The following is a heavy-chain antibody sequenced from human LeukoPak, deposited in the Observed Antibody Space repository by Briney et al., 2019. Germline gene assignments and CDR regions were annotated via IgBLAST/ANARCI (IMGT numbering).Heavy chain of an antibody. J-gene: IGHJ4*02. CDR2: IKQDGSEK. D-gene: IGHD5/OR15-5a*01. CDR1: GFTFSSYW. Sequence: PGGSLRLSCAASGFTFSSYWMSWVRQAPGKGLEWVANIKQDGSEKYYVDSVKGRFTISRDNAKNSLYLQMNSPRAEDTAVYYCARDVEVYCFDYWGQGTLVTVSS. CDR3: ARDVEVYCFDY. V-gene: IGHV3-7*01.